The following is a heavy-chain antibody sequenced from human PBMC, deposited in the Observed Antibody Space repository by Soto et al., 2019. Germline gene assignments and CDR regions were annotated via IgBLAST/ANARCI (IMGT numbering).Heavy chain of an antibody. J-gene: IGHJ4*02. V-gene: IGHV5-51*01. CDR3: ARQRGYSYGLNYAPKYFDY. CDR2: IYPGDSDT. CDR1: GYSFTSYW. Sequence: PGESLKISCKGSGYSFTSYWVGWVRQMPGKGLEWMGIIYPGDSDTRYSQSFQGQVTISADKSISTAYLQWSSLKASDTAMYYCARQRGYSYGLNYAPKYFDYWGQGTLVTVSS. D-gene: IGHD5-18*01.